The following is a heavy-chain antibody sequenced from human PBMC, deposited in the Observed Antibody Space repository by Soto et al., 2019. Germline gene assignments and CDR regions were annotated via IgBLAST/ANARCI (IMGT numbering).Heavy chain of an antibody. CDR3: AADQGREDSSSRAKRKIPYYYSGMEV. J-gene: IGHJ6*01. CDR2: INPSGGST. Sequence: KSCGFAFNCNSRQWVHHDPRQGLEGMGIINPSGGSTSYAQKFQGRVTMTRDTSTSTVYMELSSLRSEDTAVYYCAADQGREDSSSRAKRKIPYYYSGMEVWGHGSTDTVTS. CDR1: GFAFNCNS. D-gene: IGHD6-13*01. V-gene: IGHV1-46*02.